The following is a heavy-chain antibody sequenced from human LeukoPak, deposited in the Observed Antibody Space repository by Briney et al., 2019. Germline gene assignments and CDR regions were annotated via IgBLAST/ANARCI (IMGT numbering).Heavy chain of an antibody. CDR3: ARDINSDPTVIFDY. CDR1: GFTFSSYS. Sequence: GGSLRLSCAASGFTFSSYSMNWVRQAPGKGLEWVSSISSSSSYIYHADSVKGRFTISRDNAKNSLYLQMNSLRAEDTAVYYCARDINSDPTVIFDYWGQGTLVTVSS. J-gene: IGHJ4*02. V-gene: IGHV3-21*01. D-gene: IGHD4-17*01. CDR2: ISSSSSYI.